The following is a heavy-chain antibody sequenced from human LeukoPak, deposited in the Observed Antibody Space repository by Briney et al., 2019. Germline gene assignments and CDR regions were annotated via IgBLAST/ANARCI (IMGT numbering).Heavy chain of an antibody. J-gene: IGHJ4*02. V-gene: IGHV4-31*03. CDR2: IYYSGST. Sequence: SQTLSLTRRVSGGSNSSGGYYWSWIRQHPGKGLEWIGDIYYSGSTYYNPSLKSRVTISVDTSRNQFYLKLSSVTAADTALYYCARSEETFSYGSGNYYSFDSWGQGTLVTVSS. CDR3: ARSEETFSYGSGNYYSFDS. CDR1: GGSNSSGGYY. D-gene: IGHD3-10*01.